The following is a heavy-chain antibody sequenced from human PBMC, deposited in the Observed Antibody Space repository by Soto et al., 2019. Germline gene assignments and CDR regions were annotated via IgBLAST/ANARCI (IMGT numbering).Heavy chain of an antibody. CDR3: ARDKGFGESRTHYYYYYYMDV. CDR2: INSDGSST. CDR1: GFTFSSYW. V-gene: IGHV3-74*01. D-gene: IGHD3-10*01. J-gene: IGHJ6*03. Sequence: GGSLRLSCAASGFTFSSYWMHWVRQAPGKGLVWVSRINSDGSSTSYADSVKGRFTISRENAKNTLYLQMNSLRAEDTAVYYCARDKGFGESRTHYYYYYYMDVWGKGTTVTVSS.